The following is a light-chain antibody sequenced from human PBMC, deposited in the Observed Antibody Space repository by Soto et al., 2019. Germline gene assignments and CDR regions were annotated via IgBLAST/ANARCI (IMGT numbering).Light chain of an antibody. CDR3: QQDYN. CDR1: QSVSSSY. J-gene: IGKJ3*01. CDR2: GAS. Sequence: DIVLTQSPGTLSLSPGERAALSCRASQSVSSSYLAWYQQKPGQAPRFLIYGASNRATGIPDRFSGSGSGTDFTLTISRLEPEDFAVYYCQQDYNFGPGTKVDIK. V-gene: IGKV3-20*01.